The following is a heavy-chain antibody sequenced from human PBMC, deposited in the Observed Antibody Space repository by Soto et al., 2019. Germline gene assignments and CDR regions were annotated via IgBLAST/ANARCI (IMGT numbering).Heavy chain of an antibody. CDR1: EFTLSSYG. CDR3: AKDVNYDLLAGYYYY. CDR2: IRGRGGTT. Sequence: PGGSLRLSCAASEFTLSSYGMTWVRQAPGKGLEWVSTIRGRGGTTYYADSVEGRFTISRDNSKNTLYLQMNSLRADDTAVYYCAKDVNYDLLAGYYYYWGQGTPVTVSS. J-gene: IGHJ4*02. V-gene: IGHV3-23*01. D-gene: IGHD3-9*01.